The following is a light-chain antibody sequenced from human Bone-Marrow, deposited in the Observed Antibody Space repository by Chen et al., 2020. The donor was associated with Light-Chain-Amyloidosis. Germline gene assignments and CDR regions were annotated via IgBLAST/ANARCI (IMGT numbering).Light chain of an antibody. CDR2: RDT. CDR3: QSADSSGTYEVI. J-gene: IGLJ2*01. CDR1: DLPTKY. V-gene: IGLV3-25*03. Sequence: SYDLTPPPSVSVSPGQTARITCSGDDLPTKYAYWYQQKPGQAPVLVIDRDTERPSGISERFSGSSSGTTATLTISGVQAEDEADYHCQSADSSGTYEVIFGGGTKLTVL.